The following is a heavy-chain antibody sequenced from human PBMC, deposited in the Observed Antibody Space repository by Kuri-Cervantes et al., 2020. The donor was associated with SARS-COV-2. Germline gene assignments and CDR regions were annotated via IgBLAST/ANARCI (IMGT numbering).Heavy chain of an antibody. Sequence: LSLTCAASGFTFRIYWMYWVRQVPGRGLEWVARIHKDGSDTIYADSVRGRFTISRDNAINMVYLQMSSLRAEDTAVYYCARDFSAVPLWVVSLDIWGQGTMVTVSS. D-gene: IGHD3-10*01. CDR3: ARDFSAVPLWVVSLDI. J-gene: IGHJ3*02. CDR2: IHKDGSDT. V-gene: IGHV3-74*01. CDR1: GFTFRIYW.